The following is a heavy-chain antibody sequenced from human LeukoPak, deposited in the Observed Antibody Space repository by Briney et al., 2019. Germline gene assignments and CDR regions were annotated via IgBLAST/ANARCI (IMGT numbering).Heavy chain of an antibody. D-gene: IGHD2-15*01. CDR1: GYTFTSYD. V-gene: IGHV1-8*01. CDR3: ARSSPYGYDAFDI. CDR2: MNPNSGNT. J-gene: IGHJ3*02. Sequence: ASVKVSCKASGYTFTSYDINWVRQATGQGLEWMGWMNPNSGNTGYAQKFQGRVTMIRNTSISTAYMELSSLRSEDTAVYYCARSSPYGYDAFDIWGQGTMVTVSS.